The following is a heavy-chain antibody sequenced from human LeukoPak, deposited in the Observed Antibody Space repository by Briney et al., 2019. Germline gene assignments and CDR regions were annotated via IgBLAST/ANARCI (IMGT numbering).Heavy chain of an antibody. Sequence: ASVKVSCKVVAYDFTGYYIHWVRQAPGQGPEWMGRLNPNTGHAVYAFKFQGRVTITRDTSSNAAYMEVTRLTSDDTALYYCAKDRDGADRIVLWGQGTLVTVSS. CDR2: LNPNTGHA. J-gene: IGHJ4*02. D-gene: IGHD5-24*01. CDR3: AKDRDGADRIVL. V-gene: IGHV1-2*06. CDR1: AYDFTGYY.